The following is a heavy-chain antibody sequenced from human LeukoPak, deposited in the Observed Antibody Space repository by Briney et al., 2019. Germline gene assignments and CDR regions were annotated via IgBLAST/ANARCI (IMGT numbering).Heavy chain of an antibody. CDR1: VGTSTCYG. D-gene: IGHD6-13*01. V-gene: IGHV1-18*01. J-gene: IGHJ4*02. CDR3: ARARISSSWYSYYFDY. Sequence: SSVQGTCQASVGTSTCYGISWVRQAPGQGLDWMGWISAYNGNTNYAQALQGRVSMTTDTSTSTAYMELRSLRSDDTAVYYCARARISSSWYSYYFDYWGQGTLVTVSS. CDR2: ISAYNGNT.